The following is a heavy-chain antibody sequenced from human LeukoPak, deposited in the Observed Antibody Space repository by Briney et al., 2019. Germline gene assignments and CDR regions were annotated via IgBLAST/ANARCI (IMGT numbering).Heavy chain of an antibody. CDR2: INSDGSST. CDR1: GFTFSSYW. J-gene: IGHJ3*02. Sequence: GGSLRLSCAASGFTFSSYWMHWVRQAPGKGLVWVSRINSDGSSTSYADSVKGRFTISRDNAKNTLYLQMDSLRGDDTALYHCARDPNGDYIGAFDNWGQGTMVTVSS. D-gene: IGHD4-17*01. CDR3: ARDPNGDYIGAFDN. V-gene: IGHV3-74*01.